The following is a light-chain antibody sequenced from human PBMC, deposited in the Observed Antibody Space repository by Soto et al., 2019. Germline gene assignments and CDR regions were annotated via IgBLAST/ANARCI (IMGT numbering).Light chain of an antibody. CDR3: QKRSNWPLIT. CDR1: QSVSNY. V-gene: IGKV3-11*01. J-gene: IGKJ5*01. CDR2: DAS. Sequence: EIVLTQSPATLSLSPGERATLSCRASQSVSNYLAWYQQKPGQAPRLLIYDASNRATGIPDRFSGSGSGTDFTLTISRLEPEDFAVYYCQKRSNWPLITFGQGTRLEI.